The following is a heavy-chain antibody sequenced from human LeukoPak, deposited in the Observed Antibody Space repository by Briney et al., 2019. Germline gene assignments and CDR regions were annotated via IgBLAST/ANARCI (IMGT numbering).Heavy chain of an antibody. Sequence: GGSLRLSCAASGFTFDDYGMSWVRQAPGKGLEWVSSISSSSSYIYYADSVKGRFTISRDNAKNSLYLQMNSLRAEDTAVYYCARVDEDAFDIWGQGTMVTVSS. CDR3: ARVDEDAFDI. CDR2: ISSSSSYI. CDR1: GFTFDDYG. D-gene: IGHD2-2*03. J-gene: IGHJ3*02. V-gene: IGHV3-21*01.